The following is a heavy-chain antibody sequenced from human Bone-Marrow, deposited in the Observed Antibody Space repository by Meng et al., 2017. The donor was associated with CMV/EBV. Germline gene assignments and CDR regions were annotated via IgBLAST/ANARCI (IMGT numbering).Heavy chain of an antibody. D-gene: IGHD3-22*01. CDR2: IYYSGST. CDR3: AKLSGSGTTSSGYHYAFDS. Sequence: QVQLQDSGPVLVQPSPSLSLTCSVSADAINSGDYYWIWIRQPPGKGLEWIGYIYYSGSTYYNPSIESRLTISVDTSKNQFSLNLSSVTAADTAVYFCAKLSGSGTTSSGYHYAFDSWGQGTLVTVSS. V-gene: IGHV4-30-4*08. J-gene: IGHJ4*02. CDR1: ADAINSGDYY.